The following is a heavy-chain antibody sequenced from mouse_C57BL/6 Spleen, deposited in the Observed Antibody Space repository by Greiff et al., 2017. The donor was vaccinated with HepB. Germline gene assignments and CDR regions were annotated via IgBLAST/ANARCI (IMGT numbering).Heavy chain of an antibody. J-gene: IGHJ4*01. CDR2: ISDGGSYT. CDR1: GFTFSSYA. V-gene: IGHV5-4*03. Sequence: EVKVVESGGGLVKPGGSLKLSCAASGFTFSSYAMSWVRQTPEKRLEWVATISDGGSYTYYPDNVKGRFTISRDNAKNNLYLQMSHLKSEDTAMYYCARGYYYGSSYGAMDYWGQGTSVTVSS. CDR3: ARGYYYGSSYGAMDY. D-gene: IGHD1-1*01.